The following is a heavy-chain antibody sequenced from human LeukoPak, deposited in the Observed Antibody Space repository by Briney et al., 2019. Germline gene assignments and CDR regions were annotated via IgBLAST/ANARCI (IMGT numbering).Heavy chain of an antibody. D-gene: IGHD2-21*01. V-gene: IGHV4-4*09. Sequence: SETLSLTCTVYGGSISSYYWSWIRQPPGKGLEWIGYIYTSGSTNYNPSLKSRVTISVDTSKNQFSLKLSSVTAADTAVYYCARHRWGWGHFDYWGQGTLVTVSS. CDR1: GGSISSYY. CDR2: IYTSGST. CDR3: ARHRWGWGHFDY. J-gene: IGHJ4*02.